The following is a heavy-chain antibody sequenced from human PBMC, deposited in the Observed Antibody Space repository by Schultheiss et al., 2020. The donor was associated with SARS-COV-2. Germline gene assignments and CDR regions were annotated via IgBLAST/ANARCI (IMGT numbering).Heavy chain of an antibody. CDR2: IIPIFGTA. D-gene: IGHD3-22*01. CDR1: GGTFSSYA. V-gene: IGHV1-69*05. CDR3: ARDRDYYE. J-gene: IGHJ4*02. Sequence: SVKVSCKASGGTFSSYAISWVRQAPGQGLEWMGGIIPIFGTANYAQKFQARVTMTRETSITTAYMELSGLRSDDTAVYYCARDRDYYEWGQGTLVTVSS.